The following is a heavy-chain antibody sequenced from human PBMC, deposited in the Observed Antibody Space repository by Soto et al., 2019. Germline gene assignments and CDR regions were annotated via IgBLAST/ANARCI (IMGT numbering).Heavy chain of an antibody. CDR3: ARVWTTVTNWFDP. CDR1: GGSISSSNW. V-gene: IGHV4-4*02. D-gene: IGHD4-17*01. Sequence: QVQLQESGPGLVKPSGTLSLTCAVSGGSISSSNWWSWVRQPPGKGLEWIGEIYHSGSTNYNPSLKSRVTLSVDKSKNPFSLERSSVTAADTAVYYCARVWTTVTNWFDPWGQGTLVTVSS. CDR2: IYHSGST. J-gene: IGHJ5*02.